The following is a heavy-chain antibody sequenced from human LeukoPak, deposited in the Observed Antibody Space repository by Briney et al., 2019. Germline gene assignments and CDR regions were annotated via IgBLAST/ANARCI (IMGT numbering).Heavy chain of an antibody. Sequence: ASVKVSCKASGYTFTSYYMHWMRQAPGQVLEWMGIINPSGGSTSYAQKFQGRVTMTRDMSTSTVYMELSSLRSEDTAVYYCARDRRITIFGVVSNWFDPWGQGTLVTVSS. CDR2: INPSGGST. V-gene: IGHV1-46*01. J-gene: IGHJ5*02. D-gene: IGHD3-3*01. CDR1: GYTFTSYY. CDR3: ARDRRITIFGVVSNWFDP.